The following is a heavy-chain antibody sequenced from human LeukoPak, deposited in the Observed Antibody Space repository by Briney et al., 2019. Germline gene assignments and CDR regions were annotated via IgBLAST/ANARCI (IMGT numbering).Heavy chain of an antibody. CDR3: AREESGQWLVP. D-gene: IGHD6-19*01. CDR1: GGTFSSYA. CDR2: IIPIFGTA. J-gene: IGHJ5*02. V-gene: IGHV1-69*06. Sequence: GASVKVSCKASGGTFSSYAISWVRQAPGQGLEWMGGIIPIFGTANYAQKFQGRVTITADKSTCTAYMELSSLRSEDTAVYYCAREESGQWLVPWGQGTLVTVSS.